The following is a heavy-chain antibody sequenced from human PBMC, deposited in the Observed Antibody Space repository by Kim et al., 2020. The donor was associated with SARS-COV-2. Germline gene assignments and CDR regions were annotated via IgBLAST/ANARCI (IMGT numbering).Heavy chain of an antibody. J-gene: IGHJ6*02. D-gene: IGHD3-10*01. CDR1: GYTFTSYG. CDR3: ARVRGGGLLWFGELGYYYYGMDV. V-gene: IGHV1-18*01. Sequence: ASVKVSCKASGYTFTSYGISWVRQAPGQGLEWMGWISAYNGNTNYAQKLQGRVTMTTDTSTSTAYMELRSLRSDDTAVYYCARVRGGGLLWFGELGYYYYGMDVWGQGTTVTVSS. CDR2: ISAYNGNT.